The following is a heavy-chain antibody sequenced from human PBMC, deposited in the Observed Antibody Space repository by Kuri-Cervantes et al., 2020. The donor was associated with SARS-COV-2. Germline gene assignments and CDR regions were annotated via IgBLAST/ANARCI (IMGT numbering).Heavy chain of an antibody. CDR1: GFTFSGHW. V-gene: IGHV3-74*01. Sequence: LSLTCAASGFTFSGHWIHWVRQAPGKGLVWVSRINPDGSYTNNADSVKGRFTLSRDNAKNMLFLQMNSLRAEDTAVYYCAKGLNDYVVGFDYWGQGTLVTVSS. D-gene: IGHD4-17*01. CDR3: AKGLNDYVVGFDY. J-gene: IGHJ4*02. CDR2: INPDGSYT.